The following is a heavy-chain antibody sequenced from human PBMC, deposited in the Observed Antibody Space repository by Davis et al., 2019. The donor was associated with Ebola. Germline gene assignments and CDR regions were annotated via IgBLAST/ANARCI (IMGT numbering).Heavy chain of an antibody. Sequence: AASVKVSCKASGYTFTSHDINWVRQATGQGLEWMGWINPNSGGTNYAQKFQGWVTMTRDTSISTAYMELSRLRSDDTAVYYCATSSGYYYDYYYYGMDVWGQGTTVTVSS. J-gene: IGHJ6*02. V-gene: IGHV1-2*04. CDR3: ATSSGYYYDYYYYGMDV. CDR2: INPNSGGT. CDR1: GYTFTSHD. D-gene: IGHD3-22*01.